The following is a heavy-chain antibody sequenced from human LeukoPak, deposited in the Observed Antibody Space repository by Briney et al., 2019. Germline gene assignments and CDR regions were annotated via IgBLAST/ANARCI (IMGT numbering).Heavy chain of an antibody. Sequence: GGSLRLSCVASGFKFSHYSMNWVRQAPGKGLEWISYISSSSSTIYDADSVKGRFTISRDSAKNSLYLQMNSLRAEDGAVYYCAELGITMIEGVWGKGTTVTISS. CDR3: AELGITMIEGV. D-gene: IGHD3-22*01. J-gene: IGHJ6*04. CDR1: GFKFSHYS. V-gene: IGHV3-48*01. CDR2: ISSSSSTI.